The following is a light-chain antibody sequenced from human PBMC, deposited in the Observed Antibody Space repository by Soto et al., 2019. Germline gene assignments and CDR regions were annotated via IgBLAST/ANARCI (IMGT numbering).Light chain of an antibody. CDR2: GAS. V-gene: IGKV3-15*01. CDR1: QSVGSN. J-gene: IGKJ1*01. CDR3: QQYNNWPPDRT. Sequence: EIVMTQSPATLSVSPGERATLSCRASQSVGSNLAWYQQKPGQAPRLLIYGASTRATGIPARFSGSGSGTDFPLTIRSLQSEDFAIYFFQQYNNWPPDRTFGQGTKVEIK.